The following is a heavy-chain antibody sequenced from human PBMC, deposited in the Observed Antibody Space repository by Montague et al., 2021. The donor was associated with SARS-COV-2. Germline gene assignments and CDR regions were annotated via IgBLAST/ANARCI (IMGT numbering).Heavy chain of an antibody. J-gene: IGHJ4*02. D-gene: IGHD3-3*01. CDR1: GFTFSHYA. Sequence: SLRLSCAASGFTFSHYAMSWVRQAPGKGLEWVSAISGSGGSPYYADSVXVLFTISRDNSKNTLYLQMNSLRAEDTAVYYCATDPNYDFWSGYYLDYWGQGTLVTVSS. CDR3: ATDPNYDFWSGYYLDY. V-gene: IGHV3-23*01. CDR2: ISGSGGSP.